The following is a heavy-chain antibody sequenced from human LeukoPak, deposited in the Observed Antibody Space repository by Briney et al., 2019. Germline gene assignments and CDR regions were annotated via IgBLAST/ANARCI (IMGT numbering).Heavy chain of an antibody. D-gene: IGHD3-10*01. CDR3: ARDRGGYFDY. Sequence: SETLSLTCTVSGYSISSGYYWGWIRQPPGKGLEWIGSIYHSGSTYYNPSLKSRVTISVDTSKNQSSLKLSSVTAADTAVYYCARDRGGYFDYWGQGTLVTVSS. V-gene: IGHV4-38-2*02. CDR1: GYSISSGYY. CDR2: IYHSGST. J-gene: IGHJ4*02.